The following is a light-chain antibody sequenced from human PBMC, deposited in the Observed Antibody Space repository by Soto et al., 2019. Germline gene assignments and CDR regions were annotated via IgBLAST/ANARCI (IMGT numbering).Light chain of an antibody. CDR2: EVS. V-gene: IGKV2D-29*01. CDR1: QSLLLSDGTTY. Sequence: DIVMTQTPLSLSVTPGQPASISCKSSQSLLLSDGTTYVYWSLQKPGQPPHLLIYEVSKRLSRVPDRFRGSGSGTDFPLKISRVEAEDGGVYYCMQSIHLPLFTFGPGTKVDIK. J-gene: IGKJ3*01. CDR3: MQSIHLPLFT.